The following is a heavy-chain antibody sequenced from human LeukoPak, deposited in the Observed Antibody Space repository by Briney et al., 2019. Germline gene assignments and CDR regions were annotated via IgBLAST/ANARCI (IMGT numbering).Heavy chain of an antibody. CDR3: ARSELYYGSESYYHLDY. CDR1: GFTFDFYA. D-gene: IGHD3-10*01. J-gene: IGHJ4*01. CDR2: MSYDGRYR. Sequence: QSGGSLRLSCTTPGFTFDFYAMHWVRQAPGKGLEWVAVMSYDGRYRYYADSAKGRFTISRDNSKRTLYLEMSSLRPEDTALYYCARSELYYGSESYYHLDYWGHGTLITVSS. V-gene: IGHV3-30*03.